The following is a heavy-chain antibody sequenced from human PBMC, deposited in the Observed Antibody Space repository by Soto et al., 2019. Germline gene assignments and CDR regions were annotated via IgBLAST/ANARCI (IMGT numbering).Heavy chain of an antibody. CDR1: GFTFSSYA. J-gene: IGHJ4*02. D-gene: IGHD3-10*01. CDR2: ISYDGSNK. CDR3: AREWHYYGSGPYLDY. V-gene: IGHV3-30-3*01. Sequence: QVQLVESGGGVVQPGRSLRLSCAASGFTFSSYAMHWVRQAPGKGLEWVAVISYDGSNKYYADSVKGRFTISRDNSKNPLYLQMNSLGAEDTAVYYCAREWHYYGSGPYLDYWGQGTLVTVSS.